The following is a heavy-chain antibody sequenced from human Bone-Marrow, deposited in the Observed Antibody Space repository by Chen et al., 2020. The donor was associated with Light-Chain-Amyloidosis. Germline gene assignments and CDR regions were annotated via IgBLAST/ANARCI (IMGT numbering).Heavy chain of an antibody. CDR2: IRGRGGSR. Sequence: EVQLVESGGGLLQRGGSLRLSCAASGFAFSSYAMSWVSQAPGKGLEWGAIIRGRGGSRHYGDSVEGPLSISSDNSQSSVLVQMNSRRAEDTAVYYCAKDISYDDILPGYPADAFDIWGQGTMVTVSS. CDR1: GFAFSSYA. CDR3: AKDISYDDILPGYPADAFDI. V-gene: IGHV3-23*04. D-gene: IGHD3-9*01. J-gene: IGHJ3*02.